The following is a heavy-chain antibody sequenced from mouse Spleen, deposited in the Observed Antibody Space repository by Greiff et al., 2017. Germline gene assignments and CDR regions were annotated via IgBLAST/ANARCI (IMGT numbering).Heavy chain of an antibody. CDR1: GYTFTSYW. J-gene: IGHJ2*01. D-gene: IGHD1-1*01. Sequence: VQLQQPGAELVKPGASVKMSCKASGYTFTSYWITWVKQRPGQGLEWIGDIYPGSGSTNYNEKFKSKATLTVDTSSSTAYMQLSSLTSEDSAVYYCARSGSSSYYFDYWGQGTTLTVSS. V-gene: IGHV1-55*01. CDR2: IYPGSGST. CDR3: ARSGSSSYYFDY.